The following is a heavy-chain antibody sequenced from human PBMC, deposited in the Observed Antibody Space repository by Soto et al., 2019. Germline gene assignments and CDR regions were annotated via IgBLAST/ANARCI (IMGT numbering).Heavy chain of an antibody. Sequence: SLRLSCAASGFTFSSYGMHWVRQAPGKWLEWVAVIWYDGSNKYYADSVKGRFTISRDNSKNTLYLQMNSLRAEDTAVYYCARLTVDTAMVTPKDYWRQGPLVTVSS. CDR2: IWYDGSNK. D-gene: IGHD5-18*01. V-gene: IGHV3-33*01. CDR1: GFTFSSYG. CDR3: ARLTVDTAMVTPKDY. J-gene: IGHJ4*02.